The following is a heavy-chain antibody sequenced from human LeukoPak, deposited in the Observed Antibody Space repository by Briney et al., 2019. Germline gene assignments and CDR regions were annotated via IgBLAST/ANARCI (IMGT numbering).Heavy chain of an antibody. J-gene: IGHJ4*02. CDR3: AKTTTVISRYFDY. Sequence: GGSLRLSCAASGFTFSSYAMSWVRQAPGKGLEWVSAISGSGGSTYYADSVKGRFTISRDNSKNTLYLQMNSLRAEDTAVYCCAKTTTVISRYFDYWGQGTLVTVSS. CDR1: GFTFSSYA. D-gene: IGHD4-11*01. V-gene: IGHV3-23*01. CDR2: ISGSGGST.